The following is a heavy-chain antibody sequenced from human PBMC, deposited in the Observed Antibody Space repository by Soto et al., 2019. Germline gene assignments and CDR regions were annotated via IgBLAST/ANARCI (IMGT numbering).Heavy chain of an antibody. CDR3: ARVNRGHVLRFLEWPNYGDY. D-gene: IGHD3-3*01. CDR1: GGSISSSSYY. J-gene: IGHJ4*02. V-gene: IGHV4-39*01. Sequence: TVSGGSISSSSYYWGWIRQPPGKGLEWIGSIYYSGSTYYNPSLKSRVTISVDTSKNQFSLKLSSVTAADTAVYYCARVNRGHVLRFLEWPNYGDYWGQGTLVTVSS. CDR2: IYYSGST.